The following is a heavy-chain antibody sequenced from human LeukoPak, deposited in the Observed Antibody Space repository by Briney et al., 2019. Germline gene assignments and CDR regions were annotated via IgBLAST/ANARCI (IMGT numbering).Heavy chain of an antibody. CDR3: ARHYHDGSGYHNDAFDI. V-gene: IGHV3-66*04. Sequence: PGGSLRLSCAASGFTVSSFYMSWVRQAPGKGLEWVSVIYNGGATHYADSVKGRFTISRDNSKNTLYLQMNSLRAGDTAVYYCARHYHDGSGYHNDAFDIWGQGTMVTVSS. D-gene: IGHD3-22*01. CDR1: GFTVSSFY. CDR2: IYNGGAT. J-gene: IGHJ3*02.